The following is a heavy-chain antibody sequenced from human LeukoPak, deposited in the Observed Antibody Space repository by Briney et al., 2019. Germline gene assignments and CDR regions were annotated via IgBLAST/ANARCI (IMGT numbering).Heavy chain of an antibody. CDR3: ARSLYYEGAFDI. J-gene: IGHJ3*02. V-gene: IGHV4-34*01. CDR1: GESFSGYY. Sequence: SETLSLTCAVYGESFSGYYWSWIRHPPGKGVEWIGEINHSGRTNYNPSIKSRVTISVDTSKNQFSLKLSSVTAADTAVYYCARSLYYEGAFDIWGQGTMVTVSS. D-gene: IGHD3-22*01. CDR2: INHSGRT.